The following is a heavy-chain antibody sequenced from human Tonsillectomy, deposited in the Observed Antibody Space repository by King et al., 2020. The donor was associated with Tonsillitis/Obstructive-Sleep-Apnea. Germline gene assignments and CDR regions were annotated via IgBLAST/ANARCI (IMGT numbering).Heavy chain of an antibody. CDR2: IIPIFGTA. V-gene: IGHV1-69*01. D-gene: IGHD2-2*01. Sequence: VQLVESGAEVKKPGSSVKVSCKASGGTFSSYAISWVRQAPGRGLEWMGGIIPIFGTANYAQKFQGRVTITADESTSTAYMELSSLRSEDTAVYYCAAPSPFSCSSTSCHPTSLKYNWFDPWGQGTLVTVSS. J-gene: IGHJ5*02. CDR3: AAPSPFSCSSTSCHPTSLKYNWFDP. CDR1: GGTFSSYA.